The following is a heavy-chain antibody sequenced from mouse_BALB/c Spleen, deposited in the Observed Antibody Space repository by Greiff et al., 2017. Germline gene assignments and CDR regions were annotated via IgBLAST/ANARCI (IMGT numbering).Heavy chain of an antibody. Sequence: DVKLQESGPGLVKPSQSLSLTCSVTGYSITSGYYWNWLRQFPGNKLEWMGYISYSGSTSYNPSLKSRISITRDTSKNQFFLQLNSVTTEDTATYYCARSSVVFDYWGQGTTLTVSS. D-gene: IGHD1-1*01. CDR2: ISYSGST. J-gene: IGHJ2*01. CDR3: ARSSVVFDY. CDR1: GYSITSGYY. V-gene: IGHV3-2*02.